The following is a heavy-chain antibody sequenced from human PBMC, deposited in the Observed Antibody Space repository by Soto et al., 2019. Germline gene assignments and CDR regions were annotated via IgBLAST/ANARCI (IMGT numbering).Heavy chain of an antibody. D-gene: IGHD1-26*01. V-gene: IGHV1-69*13. CDR2: IIPIFGTA. CDR1: GGTFSSYA. Sequence: ASVKVSCKASGGTFSSYAISWVRQAPGQGLEWMGGIIPIFGTANYAQKFQGRVTITADESTSTAYMELSSLRSEDTAVYYCARVWDLRGDAFDIWGQGTMVTVSS. CDR3: ARVWDLRGDAFDI. J-gene: IGHJ3*02.